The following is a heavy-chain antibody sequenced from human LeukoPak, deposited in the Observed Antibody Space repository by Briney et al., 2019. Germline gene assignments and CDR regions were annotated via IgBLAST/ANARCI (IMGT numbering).Heavy chain of an antibody. D-gene: IGHD2-2*01. Sequence: PRGPPRLSCAVSRFTPSTALLTTVRQALGQRLGWVADMRQDGIDKAYVDSVKCRFFISGDNAKHSVSIHMNRVGVEDTAVYYCVGYKFLLSCSAFDFWGRGTMVTVSS. CDR3: VGYKFLLSCSAFDF. CDR2: MRQDGIDK. V-gene: IGHV3-7*01. J-gene: IGHJ3*01. CDR1: RFTPSTAL.